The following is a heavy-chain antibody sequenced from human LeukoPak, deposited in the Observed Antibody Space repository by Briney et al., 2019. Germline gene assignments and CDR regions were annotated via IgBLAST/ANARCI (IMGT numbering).Heavy chain of an antibody. J-gene: IGHJ6*02. V-gene: IGHV3-23*01. CDR1: GFTFSSYA. Sequence: GGSLRLSCAASGFTFSSYAMSWVRQAPGKGLEWVSAISGGGDSTFYADSVKGRFTISRDNSKNTLYPQMSSLRAEDTAIYYCAKEEYSTRSYYYGMDVWGQGTTVTVSS. CDR3: AKEEYSTRSYYYGMDV. D-gene: IGHD2-2*01. CDR2: ISGGGDST.